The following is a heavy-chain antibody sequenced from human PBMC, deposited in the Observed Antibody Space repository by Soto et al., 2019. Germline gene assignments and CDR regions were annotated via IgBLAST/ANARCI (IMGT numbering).Heavy chain of an antibody. Sequence: PSETLSLTCTVSGGSISSGDYYWSWIRQPPGKGLEWIGYIYYSGSTYYNPSLKSRVTISVDTSKNQFSLKLSSVTAADTAVYYCARDSYDRSGYGLFDYWGQGTLVTVSS. CDR2: IYYSGST. D-gene: IGHD3-22*01. CDR3: ARDSYDRSGYGLFDY. V-gene: IGHV4-30-4*01. J-gene: IGHJ4*02. CDR1: GGSISSGDYY.